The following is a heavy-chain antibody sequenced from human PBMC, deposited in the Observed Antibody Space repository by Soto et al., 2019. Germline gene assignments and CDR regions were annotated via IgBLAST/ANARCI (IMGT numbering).Heavy chain of an antibody. CDR1: GFTFSTYP. J-gene: IGHJ6*02. V-gene: IGHV3-30-3*01. CDR3: AKKVLGYAAHSDALNV. D-gene: IGHD3-16*01. Sequence: GGSLRLSCAASGFTFSTYPMHWVRQAPGKGLEWVAIILYDGSTEYYADSVKGRFTISRDNSEKTLYLQMNSLRPEDTGVYYCAKKVLGYAAHSDALNVWGQGTTVTVSS. CDR2: ILYDGSTE.